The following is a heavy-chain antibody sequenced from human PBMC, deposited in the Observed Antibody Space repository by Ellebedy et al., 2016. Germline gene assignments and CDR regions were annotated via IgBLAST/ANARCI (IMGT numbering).Heavy chain of an antibody. D-gene: IGHD1-26*01. CDR3: ARVIVGTSSDY. J-gene: IGHJ4*02. V-gene: IGHV4-34*01. CDR2: INHSGST. Sequence: GSLRLXXAVYGGSFSGYYWSWIRQPPGKGLEWIGEINHSGSTNYNPSLKSRVTISVDTSKNQFSLKLSSVTAADTAVYYCARVIVGTSSDYWGQGTLVTVSS. CDR1: GGSFSGYY.